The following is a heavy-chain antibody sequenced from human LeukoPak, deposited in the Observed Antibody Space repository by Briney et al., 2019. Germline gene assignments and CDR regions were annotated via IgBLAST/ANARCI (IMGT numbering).Heavy chain of an antibody. CDR3: ASSPYNWNAQLYYFDY. CDR1: GYSISSAYY. Sequence: SETLSLTCTVSGYSISSAYYWGWIRQPPGKGLEWIGSIYHSGSTYYNPSLKSRVTISVDTSKNQFSLKLSSVTAADTAVYYCASSPYNWNAQLYYFDYWGQGTLVTVSS. D-gene: IGHD1-20*01. J-gene: IGHJ4*02. V-gene: IGHV4-38-2*02. CDR2: IYHSGST.